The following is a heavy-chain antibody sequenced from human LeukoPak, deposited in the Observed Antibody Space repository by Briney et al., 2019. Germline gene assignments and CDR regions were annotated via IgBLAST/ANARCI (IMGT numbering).Heavy chain of an antibody. CDR1: GFTFSSYA. J-gene: IGHJ4*02. Sequence: PGGSLRLSCAASGFTFSSYAMSWVRQAPGKGLEWVSAISGSGGSTYYADSVKGRFTISRDNSKNTLYLQMNSLRAEDTAVYYCAKGPVSVGVVAKRGYFDYWGQGTLVTVSS. D-gene: IGHD3-22*01. CDR3: AKGPVSVGVVAKRGYFDY. CDR2: ISGSGGST. V-gene: IGHV3-23*01.